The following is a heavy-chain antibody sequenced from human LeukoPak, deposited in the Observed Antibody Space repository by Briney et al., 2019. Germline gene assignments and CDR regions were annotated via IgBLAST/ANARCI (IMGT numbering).Heavy chain of an antibody. CDR2: ISSSSSYI. CDR1: GFTFSSYA. D-gene: IGHD3-10*01. J-gene: IGHJ4*02. Sequence: GGSLRLSCAASGFTFSSYAMSWVRQAPGKGLEWVSSISSSSSYIYYADSVKGRFTISRDNAKNSLYLQMNSLRAEDTAVYYCARSYYYGSGSYSDWGQGTLVTVSS. CDR3: ARSYYYGSGSYSD. V-gene: IGHV3-21*01.